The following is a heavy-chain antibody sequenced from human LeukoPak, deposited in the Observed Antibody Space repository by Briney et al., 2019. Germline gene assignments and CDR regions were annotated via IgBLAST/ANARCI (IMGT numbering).Heavy chain of an antibody. Sequence: SETLSLTCTVSGGSFSSGDYYWSWIRQPPGKGLEWIGYIYYSGSTYYNPSLKSRVTISVDTSKNQFSLKLSSVTAADTAVYYCARAVDILSFDYWGQGTLVTVSS. V-gene: IGHV4-30-4*01. CDR1: GGSFSSGDYY. CDR3: ARAVDILSFDY. CDR2: IYYSGST. J-gene: IGHJ4*02. D-gene: IGHD3-9*01.